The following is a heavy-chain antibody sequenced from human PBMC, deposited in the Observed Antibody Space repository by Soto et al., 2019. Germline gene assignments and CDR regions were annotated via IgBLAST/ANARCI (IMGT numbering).Heavy chain of an antibody. J-gene: IGHJ4*02. V-gene: IGHV3-7*01. CDR3: ARVLGRPLNQQYDFWSGPFDY. D-gene: IGHD3-3*01. Sequence: PGGSLRLSCAASGFTFSSYWMSWVRQAPGKGLEWVANIKQDGSEKYYVDSVKGRFTISRDNAKNSLYLQMNSLRAEDTAVYYCARVLGRPLNQQYDFWSGPFDYWGQGTLVTVSS. CDR2: IKQDGSEK. CDR1: GFTFSSYW.